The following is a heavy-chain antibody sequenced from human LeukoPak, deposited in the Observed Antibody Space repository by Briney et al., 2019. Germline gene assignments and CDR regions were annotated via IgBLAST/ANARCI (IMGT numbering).Heavy chain of an antibody. Sequence: PGGSLRLSCAASGFTFSDYSMNWVRQAPGKGLEWVSSIDSSGSYIYYADSVKGRFTISRDNAKNSVYLQMNSLRAEDTAVYYCARQYSSSWYVNGSLDYWGQGTLVTVSS. V-gene: IGHV3-21*01. CDR1: GFTFSDYS. CDR2: IDSSGSYI. D-gene: IGHD6-13*01. CDR3: ARQYSSSWYVNGSLDY. J-gene: IGHJ4*02.